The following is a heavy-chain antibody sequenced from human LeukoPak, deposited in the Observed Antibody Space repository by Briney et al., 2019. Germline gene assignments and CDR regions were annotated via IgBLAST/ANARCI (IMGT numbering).Heavy chain of an antibody. D-gene: IGHD4-17*01. J-gene: IGHJ4*02. V-gene: IGHV3-23*01. CDR1: GFTFSSRA. CDR3: ANEIRPNDH. Sequence: GGSLRLSCAASGFTFSSRAMSWVRQAPGKGLEWVSAISISGGSTYYADSVKGRFTISRDNSKNTLYLQMNSLRPEDTAVYYCANEIRPNDHWGQGTPVTVSS. CDR2: ISISGGST.